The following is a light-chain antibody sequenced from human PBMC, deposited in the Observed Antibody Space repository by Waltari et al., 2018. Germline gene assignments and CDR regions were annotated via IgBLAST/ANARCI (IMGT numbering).Light chain of an antibody. Sequence: DLQMTQSPSSLSASVGDRSTITCRASQNLRSYLNWYQQKPGKAPNLLIYAASNLQSGIPSRFSGGGSGTDFTLTISSLQPEDSATYYCQQSYSSPPHTFGQGTKLEIK. CDR3: QQSYSSPPHT. CDR2: AAS. V-gene: IGKV1-39*01. J-gene: IGKJ2*01. CDR1: QNLRSY.